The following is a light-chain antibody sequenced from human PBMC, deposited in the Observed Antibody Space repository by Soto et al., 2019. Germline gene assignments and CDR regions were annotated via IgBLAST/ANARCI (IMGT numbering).Light chain of an antibody. Sequence: QSVMTQPPSASGTPGQRVTISCSGSSSNIGGNAVNWYQQLPGTAPKVLIYSSTHRPSGVPDRFSASKSGTSASLAISGLQSEDEADYYCAAWDDSLNGWIFGGGTKLTVL. CDR2: SST. CDR3: AAWDDSLNGWI. V-gene: IGLV1-44*01. CDR1: SSNIGGNA. J-gene: IGLJ2*01.